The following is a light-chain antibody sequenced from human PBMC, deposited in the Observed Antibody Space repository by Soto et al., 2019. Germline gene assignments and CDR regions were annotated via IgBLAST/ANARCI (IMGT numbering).Light chain of an antibody. CDR3: SSYAGNNNPYV. V-gene: IGLV2-8*01. Sequence: QSVLTQPPSASGSPGQSVTISCTGTSSDVGGYNYVSRYQHHPGKAPKLMVSEVSKRSSGVPDRFSGSKSGNTASLTVSGLQAEDEADYYCSSYAGNNNPYVFGTGTKVTVL. J-gene: IGLJ1*01. CDR2: EVS. CDR1: SSDVGGYNY.